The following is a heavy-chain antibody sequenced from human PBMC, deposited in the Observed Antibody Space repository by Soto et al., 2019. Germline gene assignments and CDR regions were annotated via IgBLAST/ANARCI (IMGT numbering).Heavy chain of an antibody. CDR2: IKSNTDGGTT. J-gene: IGHJ4*02. CDR3: SHGYYQYFNS. Sequence: PGGSLRLSCAASGFTFNTAWLNWLRQAPGKGPEWVGRIKSNTDGGTTDYAAPVKGRFTVSRDDSENTLYLQMNSLKTEDTAVYYCSHGYYQYFNSWGQGTLVTVSS. D-gene: IGHD5-18*01. V-gene: IGHV3-15*07. CDR1: GFTFNTAW.